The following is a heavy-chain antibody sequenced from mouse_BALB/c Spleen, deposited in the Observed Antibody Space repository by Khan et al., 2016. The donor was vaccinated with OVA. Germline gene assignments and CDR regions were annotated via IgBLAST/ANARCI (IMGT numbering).Heavy chain of an antibody. D-gene: IGHD1-1*01. CDR1: GYSITSGYA. J-gene: IGHJ2*01. Sequence: QLEESGPGLVKPSQSLSLTCTVTGYSITSGYAWNWIRQFPGNKLEWMGYISYSGGTSYNPSLKSRISITRDTSKNQFFLQLNSVTTEDTVTYYCARGNYYGYYVDYWGQGTTLTVSS. CDR3: ARGNYYGYYVDY. CDR2: ISYSGGT. V-gene: IGHV3-2*02.